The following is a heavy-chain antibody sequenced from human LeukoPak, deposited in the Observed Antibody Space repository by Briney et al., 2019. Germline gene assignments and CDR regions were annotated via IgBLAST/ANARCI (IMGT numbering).Heavy chain of an antibody. J-gene: IGHJ4*02. V-gene: IGHV3-15*07. CDR3: ATGIDDGGGY. D-gene: IGHD3-10*01. CDR2: IKNKNEGGAS. Sequence: GGSLRLSCVVSGLTFENVWMNWVRQAPGEGREWVGRIKNKNEGGASHYAASVKDRFSISRDDSRTTLFLQMNSLKVEDTGVYYCATGIDDGGGYWGEGTQVTVSS. CDR1: GLTFENVW.